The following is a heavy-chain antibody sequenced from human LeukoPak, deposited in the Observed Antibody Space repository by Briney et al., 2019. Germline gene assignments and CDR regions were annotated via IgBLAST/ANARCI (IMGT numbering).Heavy chain of an antibody. CDR2: ISAYNGNT. J-gene: IGHJ4*02. V-gene: IGHV1-18*01. D-gene: IGHD3-3*01. Sequence: ASVKVSCKASGYTFTSYGISWVRQAPGQGLEWMGWISAYNGNTNYAQKLQGRVTMTTDTSTSTAYMELRSLRSDDTAVYYCARSEFPRKCPEYYDFWSGYYTHYWGQGTLVTVSS. CDR3: ARSEFPRKCPEYYDFWSGYYTHY. CDR1: GYTFTSYG.